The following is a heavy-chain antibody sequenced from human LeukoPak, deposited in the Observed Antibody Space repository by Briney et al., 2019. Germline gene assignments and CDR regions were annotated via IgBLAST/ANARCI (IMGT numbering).Heavy chain of an antibody. J-gene: IGHJ1*01. CDR1: GFSVSSNY. D-gene: IGHD3-22*01. Sequence: GSLRLSCAASGFSVSSNYMSWIRQPPGKGLEWIGEINHSGSTNYNPSLKSRVTISVDTSKNQFSLKLSSVTAADTAVYFCASPRGDDSGGYYTWYFHHWGQGILVTVSS. V-gene: IGHV4-34*01. CDR2: INHSGST. CDR3: ASPRGDDSGGYYTWYFHH.